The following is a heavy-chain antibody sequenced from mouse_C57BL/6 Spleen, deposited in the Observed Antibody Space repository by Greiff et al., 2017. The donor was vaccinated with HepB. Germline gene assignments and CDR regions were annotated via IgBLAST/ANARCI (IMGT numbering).Heavy chain of an antibody. J-gene: IGHJ3*01. CDR3: ARPDYYGSPWFAY. CDR1: GYAFTNYL. V-gene: IGHV1-54*01. D-gene: IGHD1-1*01. Sequence: VQLKQSGAELVRPGTSVKVSCKASGYAFTNYLIEWVKQRPGQGLEWIGVINPGSGGTNYNEKFKGKATLTADKSSSTAYMQLSSLTSEDSAVYFCARPDYYGSPWFAYWGQGTLVTVSA. CDR2: INPGSGGT.